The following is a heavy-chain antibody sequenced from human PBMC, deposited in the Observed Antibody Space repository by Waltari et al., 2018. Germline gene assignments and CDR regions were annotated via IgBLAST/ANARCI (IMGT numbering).Heavy chain of an antibody. CDR3: ARWIWDYDSSGYSY. Sequence: VQLVQSGAEVKKPGSSVKVSCKASGGPFSSYAISWVRQAPGQGLEWLGGIIPIFGTANYAQKFHGRVTITTGESTSTAYMELSSLRSEDSAVYYCARWIWDYDSSGYSYWGQGTLVTVSS. J-gene: IGHJ4*02. V-gene: IGHV1-69*05. CDR2: IIPIFGTA. CDR1: GGPFSSYA. D-gene: IGHD3-22*01.